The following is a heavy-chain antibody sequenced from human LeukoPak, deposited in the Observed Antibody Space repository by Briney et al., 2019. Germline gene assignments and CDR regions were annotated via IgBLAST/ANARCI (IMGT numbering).Heavy chain of an antibody. J-gene: IGHJ4*02. CDR2: INPNTGGT. CDR3: ARDFHYSGSFLY. Sequence: ASVKVSCKASRYTFTAYHIHWVRQTPGQGPEWMGWINPNTGGTNYEQKFQGRVSMTRDTSISTAYMELTRLKSDDTAVYYCARDFHYSGSFLYWGQGTLVTVSS. CDR1: RYTFTAYH. V-gene: IGHV1-2*02. D-gene: IGHD1-26*01.